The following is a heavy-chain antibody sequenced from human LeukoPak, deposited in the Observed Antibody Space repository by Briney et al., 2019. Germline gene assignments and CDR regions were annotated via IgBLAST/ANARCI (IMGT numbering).Heavy chain of an antibody. Sequence: PGGSLRLSCAASGFSFSRYSMNWVRQAPGKGLEWVSYIGRSSSPIYYADSVKGRFTISRDDAKNSLYLQMNSLRAEDTAVYYCARRHDAFDIWGQGTMVTVSS. CDR3: ARRHDAFDI. CDR2: IGRSSSPI. CDR1: GFSFSRYS. V-gene: IGHV3-48*01. J-gene: IGHJ3*02.